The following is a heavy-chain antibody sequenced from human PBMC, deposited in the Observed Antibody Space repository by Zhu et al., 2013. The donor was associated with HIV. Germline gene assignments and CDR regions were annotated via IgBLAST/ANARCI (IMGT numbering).Heavy chain of an antibody. Sequence: QVQLVQSGADMKKPGSSVKVSCKASGGTFSNYGITWVRQAPGQGLEWMGGINPIFGAANYAQKFQGRVTVIADESTSTAYMELSSLRSDDTAVYYCARECAGGRCLTGRYGMDVWGQGTTVTVSS. J-gene: IGHJ6*02. CDR1: GGTFSNYG. CDR2: INPIFGAA. D-gene: IGHD2-15*01. V-gene: IGHV1-69*01. CDR3: ARECAGGRCLTGRYGMDV.